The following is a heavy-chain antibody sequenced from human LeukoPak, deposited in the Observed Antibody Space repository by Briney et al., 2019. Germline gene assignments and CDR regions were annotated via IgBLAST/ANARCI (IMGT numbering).Heavy chain of an antibody. CDR3: ARDRSEYYYDSSGYNPFDY. V-gene: IGHV1-18*01. D-gene: IGHD3-22*01. Sequence: ASVKVSCKASGYTFTSYGISWVRQAPGQGLEWMGWISAYNGNTNYAQKLQGGVTMTTDTSTSTAYMELRSLRSDDTAVYYCARDRSEYYYDSSGYNPFDYWGQGTLVTVSS. CDR2: ISAYNGNT. J-gene: IGHJ4*02. CDR1: GYTFTSYG.